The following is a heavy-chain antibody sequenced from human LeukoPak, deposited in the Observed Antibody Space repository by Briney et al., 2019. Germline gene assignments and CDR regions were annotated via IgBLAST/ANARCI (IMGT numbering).Heavy chain of an antibody. CDR1: GGSFSGYY. CDR3: ASIVGATGD. J-gene: IGHJ4*02. Sequence: PSETLSLTCAVYGGSFSGYYWSWIRQPPGKGLEWIGEINHSGSTNYNPSLKSRVTISVDTSKNQSSLKLSSVTTADTAVYYCASIVGATGDWGQGTLVTVSS. D-gene: IGHD1-26*01. CDR2: INHSGST. V-gene: IGHV4-34*01.